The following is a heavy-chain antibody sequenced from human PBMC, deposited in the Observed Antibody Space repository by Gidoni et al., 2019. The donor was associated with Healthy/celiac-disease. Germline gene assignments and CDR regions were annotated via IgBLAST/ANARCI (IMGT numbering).Heavy chain of an antibody. D-gene: IGHD4-17*01. J-gene: IGHJ4*02. CDR2: IYPGDSDT. CDR1: GYSFTSSW. CDR3: ARRMGDYGVYYFDY. Sequence: EVQLVPSGAEVQNPGESLKISCQCSGYSFTSSWLGWVRQMPGKGLEWIGIIYPGDSDTRYSTSFQGQVTISADKSISTAYLQWSSLKASDTAMYYCARRMGDYGVYYFDYWGQGTLVTVSS. V-gene: IGHV5-51*01.